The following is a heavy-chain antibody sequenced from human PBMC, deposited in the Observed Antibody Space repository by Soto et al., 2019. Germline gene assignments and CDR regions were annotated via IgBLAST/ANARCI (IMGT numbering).Heavy chain of an antibody. V-gene: IGHV4-39*01. CDR3: ARPQTGKSNGSQFDP. J-gene: IGHJ5*02. CDR2: ILYSGST. CDR1: GGSISSGRYY. Sequence: SETLSLTCTLSGGSISSGRYYWAWIRQPPGEGLEWIGSILYSGSTYYNPSLRSRVTISVDTSRNQLYLDLSSVTAADTAVYYCARPQTGKSNGSQFDPWSQGTLVTVSS. D-gene: IGHD6-19*01.